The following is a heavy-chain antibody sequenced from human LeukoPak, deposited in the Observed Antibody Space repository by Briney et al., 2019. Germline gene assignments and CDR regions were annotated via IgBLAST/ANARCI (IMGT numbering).Heavy chain of an antibody. CDR1: GFTFSSYW. D-gene: IGHD5-18*01. Sequence: GGSLRLSCAASGFTFSSYWMHWVRQAPGKGLEWVSSISSSSSYIYYADSVKGRFTISRDNAKNSLYLQMNSLRAEDTAVYYCARDQGTAMSYYYYYYMDVWGKGTTVTVSS. CDR3: ARDQGTAMSYYYYYYMDV. CDR2: ISSSSSYI. J-gene: IGHJ6*03. V-gene: IGHV3-21*01.